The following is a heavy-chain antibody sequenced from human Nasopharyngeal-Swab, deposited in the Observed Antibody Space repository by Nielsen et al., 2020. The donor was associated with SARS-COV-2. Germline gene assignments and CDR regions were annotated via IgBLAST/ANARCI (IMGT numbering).Heavy chain of an antibody. CDR3: ARITSLWFGEWAY. CDR2: IKQDGSEK. CDR1: GFTFSSYW. D-gene: IGHD3-10*01. Sequence: GGSLRLSCAASGFTFSSYWMSWVRQAPGKGLEWVANIKQDGSEKYYVDSVKGRFTISRDNAKNSLYLQMNSLRAEDTAVYYCARITSLWFGEWAYWGQGTLVTVSS. J-gene: IGHJ4*02. V-gene: IGHV3-7*01.